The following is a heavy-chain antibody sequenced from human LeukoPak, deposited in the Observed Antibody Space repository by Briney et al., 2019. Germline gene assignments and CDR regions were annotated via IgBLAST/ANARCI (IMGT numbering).Heavy chain of an antibody. J-gene: IGHJ6*03. CDR1: GGTFSSYA. V-gene: IGHV1-69*05. CDR3: ARGVRDGYNRYYYYYMDV. D-gene: IGHD5-24*01. CDR2: IIPIFGTA. Sequence: SVKVSCKASGGTFSSYAISWVRQAPGQGLEWMGGIIPIFGTANYAQKFQGRVTITTDESTSTAYMELSSLRSEDTVVYYCARGVRDGYNRYYYYYMDVWGKGTTVTVSS.